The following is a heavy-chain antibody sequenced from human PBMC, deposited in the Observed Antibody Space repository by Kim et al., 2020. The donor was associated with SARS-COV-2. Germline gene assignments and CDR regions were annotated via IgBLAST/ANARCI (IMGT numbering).Heavy chain of an antibody. Sequence: DSVTGRFTITRANAKNSLYLQMDSLRAEDTALYHCARHTRYEFGDQQFDYWGQGTLVTVSS. D-gene: IGHD4-17*01. CDR3: ARHTRYEFGDQQFDY. J-gene: IGHJ4*02. V-gene: IGHV3-20*01.